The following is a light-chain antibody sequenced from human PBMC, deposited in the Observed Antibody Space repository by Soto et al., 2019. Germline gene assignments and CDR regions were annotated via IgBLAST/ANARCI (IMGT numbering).Light chain of an antibody. CDR2: EAS. CDR3: HQSYSPPDT. V-gene: IGKV1-39*01. J-gene: IGKJ1*01. CDR1: QSIDTH. Sequence: DIRMSPSSASLSASVGNRVTSTCRASQSIDTHLNWYQQHPGKAPNALIYEASNLQSGVASRFNGSGSGTQSTLTISSLQPEDSATYYCHQSYSPPDTFGQGTKVDIK.